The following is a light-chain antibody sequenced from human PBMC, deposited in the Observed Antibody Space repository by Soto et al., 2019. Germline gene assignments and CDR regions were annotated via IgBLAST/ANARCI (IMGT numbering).Light chain of an antibody. CDR1: SSDDGSYNY. CDR2: DVS. Sequence: ALTQPASVSGSPGQSITISCTGTSSDDGSYNYVSWYQQHPGKAPKLMLYDVSNRPSGVSNRFSGSKSGNSASLTISGLQAEDEADYYCSSYASSSTYVFGTGTKVTVL. CDR3: SSYASSSTYV. J-gene: IGLJ1*01. V-gene: IGLV2-14*03.